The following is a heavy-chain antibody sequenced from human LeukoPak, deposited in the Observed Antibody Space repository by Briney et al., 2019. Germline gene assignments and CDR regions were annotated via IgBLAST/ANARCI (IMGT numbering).Heavy chain of an antibody. CDR2: ISYDGSNE. Sequence: GGSLRLSCTASGFSFSNYGMHWVRQAPGKGLEWITVISYDGSNEYYADSVKGRFTISRDNSKITLYLQMNGLRAEDTAVYYCVKGYYDFDYWGQGTLVTVSS. D-gene: IGHD3-3*01. CDR3: VKGYYDFDY. V-gene: IGHV3-30*18. J-gene: IGHJ4*02. CDR1: GFSFSNYG.